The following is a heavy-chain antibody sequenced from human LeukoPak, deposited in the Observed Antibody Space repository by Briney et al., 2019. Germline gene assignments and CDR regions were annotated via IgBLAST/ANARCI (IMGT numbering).Heavy chain of an antibody. Sequence: PGGSLRLSCAASGSTFSSYWMSWVRQAPGKGLEWVANIKQDGSEKYYVDSGKGRFTIARDNAKNSLYLQMNSLRAEDTAVYYCARDKGIKGSCYSVCGWFDPWGQGTLVTVSS. CDR1: GSTFSSYW. D-gene: IGHD2-15*01. J-gene: IGHJ5*02. CDR2: IKQDGSEK. V-gene: IGHV3-7*01. CDR3: ARDKGIKGSCYSVCGWFDP.